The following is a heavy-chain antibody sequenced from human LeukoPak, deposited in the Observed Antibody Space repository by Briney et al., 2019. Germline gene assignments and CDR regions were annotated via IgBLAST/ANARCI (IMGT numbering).Heavy chain of an antibody. CDR3: ASSHDSSGND. V-gene: IGHV3-7*01. Sequence: GGSLRLSCATSGFAFSNYWMAWVRQAPGKGLEWVGNINQDGRAKFYVDSVKGRFTISRDNAKNSVYLQINSLRDEDSAVYYCASSHDSSGNDWDQGTLVTVSS. CDR1: GFAFSNYW. J-gene: IGHJ4*02. D-gene: IGHD3-22*01. CDR2: INQDGRAK.